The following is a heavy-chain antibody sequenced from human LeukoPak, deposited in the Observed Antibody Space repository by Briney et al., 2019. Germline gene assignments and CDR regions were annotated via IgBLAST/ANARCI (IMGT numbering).Heavy chain of an antibody. CDR2: IKHSGST. Sequence: SETLSLTCAVYGGSFSGYYWSWIRQPPGKGLEWIGEIKHSGSTNYNPSLKSRVTISVDTSKNQFSLKLSSVTAADTAVYYCARLIWSGYYLPDYWGQGTLVTVSS. J-gene: IGHJ4*02. V-gene: IGHV4-34*01. D-gene: IGHD3-3*01. CDR3: ARLIWSGYYLPDY. CDR1: GGSFSGYY.